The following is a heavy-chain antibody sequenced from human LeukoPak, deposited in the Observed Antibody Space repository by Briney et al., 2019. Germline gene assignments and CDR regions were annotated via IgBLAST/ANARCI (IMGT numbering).Heavy chain of an antibody. Sequence: SETLSLTCTVSGGSISSYYWSWIRQPPGKGLEWIGYIYYSGSTNYNPSLKSRVTISVDTSKNQFSLKLSSVTAADTAVYYCARVLVTMVRGVGAWFDPWGQGTPVTLSS. CDR1: GGSISSYY. CDR3: ARVLVTMVRGVGAWFDP. J-gene: IGHJ5*02. D-gene: IGHD3-10*01. CDR2: IYYSGST. V-gene: IGHV4-59*01.